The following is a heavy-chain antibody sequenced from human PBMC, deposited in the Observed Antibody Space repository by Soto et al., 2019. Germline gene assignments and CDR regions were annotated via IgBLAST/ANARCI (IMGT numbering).Heavy chain of an antibody. Sequence: KTSETLSLTCTVSGGSISSGDYYWSWIRQPPGKGLEWIGYIYYSGSTYYNPSLKSRVTISVDTSKNQFSLKLSSVTAADTAVYYCAREGSSSGYYTFDYWGQGTLVTVSS. V-gene: IGHV4-30-4*01. CDR1: GGSISSGDYY. D-gene: IGHD3-22*01. J-gene: IGHJ4*02. CDR3: AREGSSSGYYTFDY. CDR2: IYYSGST.